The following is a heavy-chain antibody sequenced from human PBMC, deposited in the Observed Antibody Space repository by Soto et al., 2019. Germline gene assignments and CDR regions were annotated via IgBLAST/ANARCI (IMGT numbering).Heavy chain of an antibody. CDR1: GGSIDSSDW. J-gene: IGHJ4*02. D-gene: IGHD1-20*01. V-gene: IGHV4-4*02. CDR2: IFHGGTI. CDR3: ARDNNYRNSRSFDS. Sequence: PSETLSLTCAVSGGSIDSSDWWNWVRQPPGKGLEWIGEIFHGGTIIYNPSLKSRVTISVDKSRNQFSLELTSVTAADTAVYYCARDNNYRNSRSFDSWGQGTLVTVSS.